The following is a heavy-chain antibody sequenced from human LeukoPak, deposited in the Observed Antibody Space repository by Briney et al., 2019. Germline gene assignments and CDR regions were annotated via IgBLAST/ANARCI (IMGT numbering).Heavy chain of an antibody. J-gene: IGHJ4*02. CDR3: ARLSGGNTPFDY. Sequence: GGSLRLSCAVSGFSITNYWMTWVRQAPGKGLEWVANIKGDGSEKYYVDSVKGRFTISRDNDKNYLYLQMNSLRDEDTAVYYCARLSGGNTPFDYWGQGTLVTVSS. CDR2: IKGDGSEK. D-gene: IGHD2-15*01. CDR1: GFSITNYW. V-gene: IGHV3-7*01.